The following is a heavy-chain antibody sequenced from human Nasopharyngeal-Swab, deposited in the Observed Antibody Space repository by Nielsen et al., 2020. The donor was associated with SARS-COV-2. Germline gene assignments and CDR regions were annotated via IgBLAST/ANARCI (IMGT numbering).Heavy chain of an antibody. CDR1: GDSISTSH. CDR3: ARHFRGGDV. CDR2: IYSSGST. D-gene: IGHD3-10*01. J-gene: IGHJ6*04. Sequence: SETLSLTCTVSGDSISTSHWSWIRQSPGKGLEWIGYIYSSGSTNYNPSLKSRVTISVDTSKNEFSLRLNSVTAADTAVYYCARHFRGGDVWGNGTTVTVSS. V-gene: IGHV4-59*08.